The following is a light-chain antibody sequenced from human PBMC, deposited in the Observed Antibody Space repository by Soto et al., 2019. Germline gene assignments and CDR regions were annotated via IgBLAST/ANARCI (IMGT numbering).Light chain of an antibody. V-gene: IGKV1-9*01. CDR1: QGISSY. CDR2: AAS. CDR3: QKLHRYT. J-gene: IGKJ2*01. Sequence: IQLTQSPSSLSASVGDRVTITCRASQGISSYLAWYQQKPGKAPKLLVYAASTWHSGVPSRFSGGGSGTDITITIRSLHPADFATYYCQKLHRYTFGHGTKLEIK.